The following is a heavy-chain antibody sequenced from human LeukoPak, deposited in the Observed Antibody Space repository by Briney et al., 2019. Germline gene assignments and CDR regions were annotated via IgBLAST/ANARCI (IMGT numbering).Heavy chain of an antibody. CDR1: GFTVSSNY. CDR2: IYSGGST. Sequence: PGGSLRLSCAASGFTVSSNYMSWVRQAPGKGLEWVSVIYSGGSTYYADSVKGRFTISRDNSKNTLYLQMNSLRAEDTAVYYCARDRGYYDSSGYYYWGQGTLVTVSS. D-gene: IGHD3-22*01. V-gene: IGHV3-66*01. J-gene: IGHJ4*02. CDR3: ARDRGYYDSSGYYY.